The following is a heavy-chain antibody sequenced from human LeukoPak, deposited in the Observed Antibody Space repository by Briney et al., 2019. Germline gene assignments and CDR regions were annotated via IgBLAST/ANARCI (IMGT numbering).Heavy chain of an antibody. CDR1: GYTFTGYY. CDR2: INPNSGGT. D-gene: IGHD3-3*01. CDR3: ARSKTIFGVVTDYGMDF. Sequence: ASVKVSCKASGYTFTGYYMHWVRQAPGQGLEWMGWINPNSGGTNYAQKFQGRVTMTRDTSISTAYMELSRLRSDDTAVYYCARSKTIFGVVTDYGMDFWGQGTTVTVSS. V-gene: IGHV1-2*02. J-gene: IGHJ6*02.